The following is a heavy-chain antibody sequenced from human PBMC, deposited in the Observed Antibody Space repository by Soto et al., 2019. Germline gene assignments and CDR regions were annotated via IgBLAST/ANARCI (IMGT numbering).Heavy chain of an antibody. CDR2: INWNGGSK. CDR3: ARATQSYYDTSGYYPYVH. D-gene: IGHD3-22*01. J-gene: IGHJ4*02. V-gene: IGHV3-20*04. Sequence: PGGSLRLSCAASGFTFDEYALTWVRQAPGKGLEWVAGINWNGGSKGYADSVKGRFTISRDNAKSSLYLQMNNLRAEDTAFYFCARATQSYYDTSGYYPYVHWGQGAQVTVSS. CDR1: GFTFDEYA.